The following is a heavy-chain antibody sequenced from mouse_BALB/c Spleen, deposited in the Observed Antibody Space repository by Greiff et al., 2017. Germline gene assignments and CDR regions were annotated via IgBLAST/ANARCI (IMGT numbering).Heavy chain of an antibody. D-gene: IGHD3-3*01. CDR2: IDPANGNT. V-gene: IGHV14-3*02. J-gene: IGHJ3*01. CDR3: ARWGLRAY. Sequence: VQLKESGAELVKPGASVKLSCTASGFNIKDTYMHWVKQRPEQGLEWIGRIDPANGNTKYDPKFQGKATITADTSSNTAYLQLSSLTSEDTAVYYCARWGLRAYWGQGTLVTVSA. CDR1: GFNIKDTY.